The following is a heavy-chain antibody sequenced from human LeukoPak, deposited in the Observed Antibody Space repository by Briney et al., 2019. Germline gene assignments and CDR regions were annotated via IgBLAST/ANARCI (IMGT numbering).Heavy chain of an antibody. Sequence: GASVKVSCKASGGTFSHFAISWVRQAPGQGLEWMGAIIPIYRTADYTQKFQGRVTITADRSTSTAYMELRSLRSDDTAVYYCARGVRTYYYDSSGPPYFDYWGQGTLVTVSS. CDR1: GGTFSHFA. D-gene: IGHD3-22*01. CDR2: IIPIYRTA. CDR3: ARGVRTYYYDSSGPPYFDY. J-gene: IGHJ4*02. V-gene: IGHV1-69*06.